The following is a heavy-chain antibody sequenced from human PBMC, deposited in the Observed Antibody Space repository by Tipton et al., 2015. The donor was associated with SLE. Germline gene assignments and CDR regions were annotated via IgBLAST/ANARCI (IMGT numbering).Heavy chain of an antibody. Sequence: PGLVKPSETLSLICSVSGGSISSGDYYWSWIRQPPGKGLEWIGYIYYSGSTYYNPSLKSRVTISVDTSKNQFSLKLSSVTAADTAVYYCARAPEYYDVSTAEYASDAFDIWGQGTLVTVSS. CDR2: IYYSGST. J-gene: IGHJ3*02. D-gene: IGHD3-9*01. CDR1: GGSISSGDYY. CDR3: ARAPEYYDVSTAEYASDAFDI. V-gene: IGHV4-30-4*01.